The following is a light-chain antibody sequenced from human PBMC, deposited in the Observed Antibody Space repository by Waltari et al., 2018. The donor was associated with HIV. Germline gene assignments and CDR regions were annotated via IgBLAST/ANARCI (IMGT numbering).Light chain of an antibody. V-gene: IGKV3-20*01. CDR1: QSVSSSY. CDR3: QQYGSSPGS. J-gene: IGKJ2*03. CDR2: GAS. Sequence: EIVLTQSPGTLSLSPGERATLSCRASQSVSSSYLAWYQQKPGQAPTLLIYGASSRATGIPYRFSGSGSGTDFTLTISRLEPEDFAVYYCQQYGSSPGSFGQGTKLEIK.